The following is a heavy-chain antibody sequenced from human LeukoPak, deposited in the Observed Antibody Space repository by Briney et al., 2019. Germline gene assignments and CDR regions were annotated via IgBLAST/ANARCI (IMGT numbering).Heavy chain of an antibody. Sequence: KPSETLSLTCTVSGGSISSGDYYWSWIRQPPGKGLEWIGYIYYSGSTYYNPSLKSRVTISVDTSKNQFSLKLSSVTAADTAVYYCARGIMVRGVIPLYYFDYWGQGTLVTVSS. CDR2: IYYSGST. CDR1: GGSISSGDYY. CDR3: ARGIMVRGVIPLYYFDY. J-gene: IGHJ4*02. V-gene: IGHV4-30-4*02. D-gene: IGHD3-10*01.